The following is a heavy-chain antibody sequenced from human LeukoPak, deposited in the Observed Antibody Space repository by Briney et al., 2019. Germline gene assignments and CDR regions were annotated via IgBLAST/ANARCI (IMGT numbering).Heavy chain of an antibody. J-gene: IGHJ3*02. D-gene: IGHD4-17*01. Sequence: PSETLSLTCSVSGVYFSSSGCYWGWIRQPPGKGLEWIGYISYTGSPDYNPSLRSRLTISLDTSQNQFSLRLSSVTAADTAVYYCARLDYGDYEAFDIWGQGTMVTVSS. CDR2: ISYTGSP. CDR3: ARLDYGDYEAFDI. CDR1: GVYFSSSGCY. V-gene: IGHV4-31*03.